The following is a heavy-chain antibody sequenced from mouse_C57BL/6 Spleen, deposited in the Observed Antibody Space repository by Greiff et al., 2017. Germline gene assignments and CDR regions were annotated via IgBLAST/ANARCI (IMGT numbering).Heavy chain of an antibody. CDR3: TRDYYYGSSYEGDY. V-gene: IGHV5-9-1*02. D-gene: IGHD1-1*01. J-gene: IGHJ4*01. Sequence: EVHLVESGEGLVKPGGSLKLSCAASGFTFSSYAMSWVRQTPEKRLEWVAYISSGGDYIYYADTVKGRFTISRDNARNTLYLQMSSLKSEDTAMYYCTRDYYYGSSYEGDYWGQGTSVTVSS. CDR1: GFTFSSYA. CDR2: ISSGGDYI.